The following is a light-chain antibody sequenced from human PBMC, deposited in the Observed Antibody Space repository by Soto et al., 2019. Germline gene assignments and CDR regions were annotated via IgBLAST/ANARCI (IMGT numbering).Light chain of an antibody. CDR3: QQYGSSPRT. CDR2: GAS. CDR1: QSVYSNS. Sequence: IVLPQSPGTLSLSPGEGATLSCRASQSVYSNSLAWYHQKLGQAPRLLIYGASTRATDVPVRFSGSGSGTDFTLTITTLEPEDFAVYYCQQYGSSPRTFGLGTKVAIK. J-gene: IGKJ1*01. V-gene: IGKV3-20*01.